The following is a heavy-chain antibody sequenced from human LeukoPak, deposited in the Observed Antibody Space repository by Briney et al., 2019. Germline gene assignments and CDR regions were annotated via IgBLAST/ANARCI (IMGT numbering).Heavy chain of an antibody. D-gene: IGHD4-17*01. CDR3: VRVRGYGDYERFGF. V-gene: IGHV4-31*03. CDR2: IYYSGST. CDR1: GGLVSSGSFY. Sequence: PSETLSLTCIVSGGLVSSGSFYWSWIRQPPGKGLEWIGSIYYSGSTYYNPSLKSRVTISVDTSKNQFSLKLSSVTAADTAVYYCVRVRGYGDYERFGFWGQGTLVTVSS. J-gene: IGHJ4*02.